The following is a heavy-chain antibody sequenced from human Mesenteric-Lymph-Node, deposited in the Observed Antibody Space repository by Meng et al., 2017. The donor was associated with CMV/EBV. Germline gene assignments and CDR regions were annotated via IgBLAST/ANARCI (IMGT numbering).Heavy chain of an antibody. CDR1: GFTVSSNH. J-gene: IGHJ4*02. D-gene: IGHD5-24*01. CDR2: IRREVYGGTT. Sequence: GGSLRLSCAASGFTVSSNHMSWVRQAPGMGLEWVGFIRREVYGGTTEYAASVKGRFAISRDDSKSIAYLQMNSLKTEDTAVYYCTRDLDGYNFYYFDYWGQGTLVTVSS. V-gene: IGHV3-49*04. CDR3: TRDLDGYNFYYFDY.